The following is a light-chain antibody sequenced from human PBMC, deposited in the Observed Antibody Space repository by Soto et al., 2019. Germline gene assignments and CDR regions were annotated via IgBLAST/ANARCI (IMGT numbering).Light chain of an antibody. CDR3: SSYTSGSFYV. V-gene: IGLV2-14*01. CDR2: QVS. CDR1: SSNINNYNY. J-gene: IGLJ1*01. Sequence: QSVLTQPASVSGSPGQSITISCTETSSNINNYNYVSWYQQHPGKAPKLMIYQVSNRPSGISNRFSGSKSGNTASLTISGLQAEDEADYYCSSYTSGSFYVFGTGTKITVL.